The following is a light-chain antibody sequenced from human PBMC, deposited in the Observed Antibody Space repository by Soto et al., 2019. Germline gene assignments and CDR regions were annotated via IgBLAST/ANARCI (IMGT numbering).Light chain of an antibody. CDR1: QSVSSY. CDR2: ETS. V-gene: IGKV1-39*01. CDR3: QQSYSTPPFT. J-gene: IGKJ3*01. Sequence: DLQMTQSPSPLSPSVGDRVDITCRTSQSVSSYLNWYQAKPGKAPKLLIYETSNLESGVPSRFSGSGSGTDFTLTISSLQPEDSATYYCQQSYSTPPFTFGPGTRVDI.